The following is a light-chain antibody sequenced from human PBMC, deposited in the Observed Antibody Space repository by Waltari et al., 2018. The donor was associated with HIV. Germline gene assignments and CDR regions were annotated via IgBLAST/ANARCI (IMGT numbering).Light chain of an antibody. V-gene: IGKV4-1*01. Sequence: DIVMTQSLDSLDVSLGERATINCRSSQSLYNSNNKNSLAWYQQKPGQPPKLLIYWASTRNSGVPDRFTGSGSGTDFTLSISSRQAEDVAVYYCQQHDVSPYTFGQGTKV. J-gene: IGKJ2*01. CDR2: WAS. CDR1: QSLYNSNNKNS. CDR3: QQHDVSPYT.